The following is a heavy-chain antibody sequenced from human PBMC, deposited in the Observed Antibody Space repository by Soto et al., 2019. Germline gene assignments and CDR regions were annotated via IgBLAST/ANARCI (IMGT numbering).Heavy chain of an antibody. D-gene: IGHD3-22*01. J-gene: IGHJ4*02. Sequence: ASVKVSCKASGYTFTSYGISWVRQAPGQGLEWMGWISAYNGNTNYAQKLQGRVTMTTDTSTSTAYMELRSLRSDDTAVYYCARDPLTYYYDSSGYFPYDYWGQGTLVTVSS. V-gene: IGHV1-18*01. CDR2: ISAYNGNT. CDR1: GYTFTSYG. CDR3: ARDPLTYYYDSSGYFPYDY.